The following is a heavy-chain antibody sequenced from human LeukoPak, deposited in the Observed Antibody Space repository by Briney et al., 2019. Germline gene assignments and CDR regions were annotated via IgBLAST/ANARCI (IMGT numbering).Heavy chain of an antibody. Sequence: ASVKVSCKASGYTFTGYGISWVRQAPGQGLEWMGWISAYNGNTNYAQKLQGRVTMTTDTSTSTAYMELRSLRSDDTAVYYCAKTGFTTRMVATGGAFDIWGQGTMVTVSS. CDR1: GYTFTGYG. J-gene: IGHJ3*02. CDR3: AKTGFTTRMVATGGAFDI. CDR2: ISAYNGNT. V-gene: IGHV1-18*01. D-gene: IGHD5-12*01.